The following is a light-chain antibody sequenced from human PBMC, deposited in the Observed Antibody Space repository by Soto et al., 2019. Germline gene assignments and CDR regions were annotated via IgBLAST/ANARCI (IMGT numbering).Light chain of an antibody. V-gene: IGKV3-15*01. CDR3: QQYNNWLRT. J-gene: IGKJ1*01. CDR1: QGVSSS. Sequence: EIVMTQSPATLSVSPGERATLSCRASQGVSSSLAWYQQKPGQAPRLLIYGASTRATGIPARFSGSGSGTEFTLTISSLQSEDFAVYYCQQYNNWLRTFGQGTKVEVQ. CDR2: GAS.